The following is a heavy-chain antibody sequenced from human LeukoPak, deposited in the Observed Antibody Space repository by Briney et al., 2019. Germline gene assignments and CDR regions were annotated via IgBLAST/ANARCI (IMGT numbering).Heavy chain of an antibody. Sequence: PGGSLRLSCAASGLTFNSYAMSWVRQAPGKGLEWVAVISYDGNNRYYADSVKGRFTISRDNSKDTLYLQMNSLRAEDTAVYYCARVALLRYFDWSPPSYWGQGTPVTVSS. CDR1: GLTFNSYA. CDR2: ISYDGNNR. D-gene: IGHD3-9*01. CDR3: ARVALLRYFDWSPPSY. V-gene: IGHV3-30-3*01. J-gene: IGHJ4*02.